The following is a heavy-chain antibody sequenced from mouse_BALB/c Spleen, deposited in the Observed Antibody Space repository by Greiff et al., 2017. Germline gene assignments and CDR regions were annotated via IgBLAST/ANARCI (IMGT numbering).Heavy chain of an antibody. V-gene: IGHV3-2*02. D-gene: IGHD2-1*01. CDR2: ISYSGST. CDR1: GYSITSDYA. J-gene: IGHJ2*01. CDR3: AREGNYGSYFDY. Sequence: EVRLQESGPGLVKPSQSLSLTCTVTGYSITSDYAWNWIRQFPGNKLEWMGYISYSGSTSYNPSLKSRISITRDTSKNQFFLQLNSVTTEDTATYYCAREGNYGSYFDYWGQGTTLTVSS.